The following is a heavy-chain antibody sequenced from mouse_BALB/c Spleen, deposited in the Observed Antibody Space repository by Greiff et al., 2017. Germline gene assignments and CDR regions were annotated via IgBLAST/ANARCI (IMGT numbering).Heavy chain of an antibody. CDR1: GYTFTSYW. CDR3: TRWGYYGNYVAMDY. Sequence: VQLQQPGAELVRPGASVKLSCKASGYTFTSYWINWVKQRPGQGLEWIGNIYPSDSYTNYNQKFKDKATLTVDKSSSTAYMQLSSPTSEDSAVYYCTRWGYYGNYVAMDYWGQGTSVTVSS. CDR2: IYPSDSYT. V-gene: IGHV1-69*02. D-gene: IGHD2-1*01. J-gene: IGHJ4*01.